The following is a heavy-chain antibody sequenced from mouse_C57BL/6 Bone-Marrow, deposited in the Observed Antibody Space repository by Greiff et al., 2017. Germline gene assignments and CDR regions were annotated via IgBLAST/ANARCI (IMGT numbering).Heavy chain of an antibody. CDR1: GFSFNTYA. J-gene: IGHJ2*01. CDR3: VRHYYGFDY. D-gene: IGHD1-1*01. CDR2: IRSKSNNYAT. Sequence: EVKLMESGGGLVQPKGSLKLSCAASGFSFNTYAMNWVRQAPGKGLEWVARIRSKSNNYATYYADSVKDRFTISRDDSESMLYLQMNNLKTVDTAVYYCVRHYYGFDYWGQGTTLTVSS. V-gene: IGHV10-1*01.